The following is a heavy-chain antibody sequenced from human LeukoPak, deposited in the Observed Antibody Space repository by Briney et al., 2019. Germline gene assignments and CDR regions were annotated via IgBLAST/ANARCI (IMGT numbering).Heavy chain of an antibody. V-gene: IGHV3-7*01. Sequence: GGSLRFSCAASGFIFTNYFMSWVRQAPGKGLEWVAGIKHDGSEKYYVDSVRGRFTISRDNTMNSLYLQMSSLRAEDTAVYYCATDRGWRTSGYYLYYFEYWGQGTLVTYSS. D-gene: IGHD3-3*01. CDR2: IKHDGSEK. CDR1: GFIFTNYF. CDR3: ATDRGWRTSGYYLYYFEY. J-gene: IGHJ4*02.